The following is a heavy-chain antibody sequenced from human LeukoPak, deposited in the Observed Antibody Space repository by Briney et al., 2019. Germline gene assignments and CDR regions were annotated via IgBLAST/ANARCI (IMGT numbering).Heavy chain of an antibody. CDR1: GFTFSSYS. V-gene: IGHV3-21*01. Sequence: GGSLRLSCAASGFTFSSYSMNWVRQAPGKGLEWVSSISSSSSYIYYADSVKGRFTISRDNAKNSLYLQMNSLRAEDTAVYYCARDVGDIVVVPAAISGGGDAFDIWGQGTMVTVSS. CDR2: ISSSSSYI. D-gene: IGHD2-2*02. J-gene: IGHJ3*02. CDR3: ARDVGDIVVVPAAISGGGDAFDI.